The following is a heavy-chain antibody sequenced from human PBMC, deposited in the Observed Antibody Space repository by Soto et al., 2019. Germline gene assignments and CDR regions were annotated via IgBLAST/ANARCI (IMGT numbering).Heavy chain of an antibody. CDR3: AREETAGPLAYGLDV. Sequence: EVQLVESGGGLVKPGGSLRLSCVASGFTFSTYSMNWVRQAPGKGLEWVSTIGTRSDIYYAESVKGRFTISRDNAKNSLSLQMNSLSVEDTTVYYCAREETAGPLAYGLDVWGQGTAVTVSS. CDR1: GFTFSTYS. D-gene: IGHD2-21*02. CDR2: IGTRSDI. V-gene: IGHV3-21*02. J-gene: IGHJ6*02.